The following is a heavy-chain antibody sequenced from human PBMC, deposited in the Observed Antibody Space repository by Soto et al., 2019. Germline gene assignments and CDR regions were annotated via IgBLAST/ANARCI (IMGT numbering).Heavy chain of an antibody. CDR3: ASGTHRDSSASGSYSYYYGMDV. J-gene: IGHJ6*02. CDR1: GGTFSSYT. Sequence: QVQLVQSGAEVKKPGSSVKVSCKASGGTFSSYTISWVRQAPGQGLEWMGRIIPTLGIANYAQKFQGRVTSTADKSTSTASMELSSLRSEDTAVYFCASGTHRDSSASGSYSYYYGMDVWGQGTTVTVSS. CDR2: IIPTLGIA. V-gene: IGHV1-69*02. D-gene: IGHD3-10*01.